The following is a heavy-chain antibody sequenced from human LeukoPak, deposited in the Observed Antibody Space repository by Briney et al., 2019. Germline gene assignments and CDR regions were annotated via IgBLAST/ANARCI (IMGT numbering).Heavy chain of an antibody. V-gene: IGHV4-39*07. J-gene: IGHJ4*02. Sequence: SETLSLTCTVSGGSISSSSYYWGWIRQPPGKGLEWIGSIYYSGSTYYNPSLKSRVTISVDTSKNQFSLKLSSVTAADTAVYYCARHGRDSSSWEPRDYWGQGTLVTVSS. CDR2: IYYSGST. CDR3: ARHGRDSSSWEPRDY. D-gene: IGHD6-13*01. CDR1: GGSISSSSYY.